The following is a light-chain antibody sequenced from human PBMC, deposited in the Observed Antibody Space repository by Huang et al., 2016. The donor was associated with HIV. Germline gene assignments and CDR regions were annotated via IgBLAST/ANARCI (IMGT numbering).Light chain of an antibody. CDR1: QDISTW. Sequence: DIQMTQSPSSISASVGDRVTITCRASQDISTWLAWYQQKPGKAPKLLIETASSLKSGVPSRFSGSGSGTDFTLTITSLQPEDSAIYFCQQANSFPQTFGGGTKVEIK. J-gene: IGKJ4*01. CDR2: TAS. V-gene: IGKV1-12*01. CDR3: QQANSFPQT.